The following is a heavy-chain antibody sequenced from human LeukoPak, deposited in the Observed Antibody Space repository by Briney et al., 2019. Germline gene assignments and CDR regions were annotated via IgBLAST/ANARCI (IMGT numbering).Heavy chain of an antibody. Sequence: GGSLRLSCAASEFTFSTYAMTWFRQAPGKGLEWVSTITNSDGSTYYADSVKGRFTISIDNSKNTLYLQMNSLRAEDTAVYYSAKRVTTSYFEYWGQGTLVTVSS. CDR2: ITNSDGST. D-gene: IGHD4-17*01. CDR1: EFTFSTYA. V-gene: IGHV3-23*01. CDR3: AKRVTTSYFEY. J-gene: IGHJ4*02.